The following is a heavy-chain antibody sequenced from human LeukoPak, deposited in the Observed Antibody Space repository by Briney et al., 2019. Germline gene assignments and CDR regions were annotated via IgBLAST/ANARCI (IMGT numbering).Heavy chain of an antibody. V-gene: IGHV1-69*04. Sequence: ASVKVSCKASVGTFSSYAISWVRQAPGQGLEWMGRIIPILGVANYAQKFQGRVTITADKSTRTAYMELSSLRSEDTAVYYCASAVDTAMATGYWGQGTLVTVSS. CDR3: ASAVDTAMATGY. CDR1: VGTFSSYA. CDR2: IIPILGVA. D-gene: IGHD5-18*01. J-gene: IGHJ4*02.